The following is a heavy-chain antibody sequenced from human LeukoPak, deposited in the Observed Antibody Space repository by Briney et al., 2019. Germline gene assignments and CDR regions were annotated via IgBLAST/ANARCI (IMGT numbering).Heavy chain of an antibody. Sequence: GGSLRLSCAASGFTFSSYAMSWVRQAPGKGLEWVSAISGSGGSTYYADSVKGRFTISRDNSKNTLYLQTNSLRAEDTAVYYCAKEITMIVVVITVFDYWGQGTLVTVSS. CDR1: GFTFSSYA. V-gene: IGHV3-23*01. CDR3: AKEITMIVVVITVFDY. CDR2: ISGSGGST. J-gene: IGHJ4*02. D-gene: IGHD3-22*01.